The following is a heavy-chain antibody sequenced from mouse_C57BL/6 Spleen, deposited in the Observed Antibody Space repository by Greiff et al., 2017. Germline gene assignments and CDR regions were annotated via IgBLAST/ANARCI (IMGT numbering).Heavy chain of an antibody. CDR1: GYSITSGYY. CDR3: ARDYGSLHFDY. J-gene: IGHJ2*01. D-gene: IGHD1-1*01. Sequence: EVKLVESGPGLVKPSQSLSLTCSVTGYSITSGYYWNWIRQFPGNKLEWMGYISYDGSNNYNPSLKNRISITRDTSKNQFFLKLNSVTTEDTATYYCARDYGSLHFDYWGQGTTLTVSS. CDR2: ISYDGSN. V-gene: IGHV3-6*01.